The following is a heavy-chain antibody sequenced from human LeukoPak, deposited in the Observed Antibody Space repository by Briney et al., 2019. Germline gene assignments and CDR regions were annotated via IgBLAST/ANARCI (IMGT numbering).Heavy chain of an antibody. V-gene: IGHV4-59*01. Sequence: GSLRLSCVGYGFTFSSYGMSWVRQAPGKGLEWIGYIYYSGSTNYNPSLKSRVTISVDTSKNQFSLKLSSVTAADTAVYYCARGANNWNEALISYWGQGTLVTVSS. J-gene: IGHJ4*02. CDR2: IYYSGST. CDR3: ARGANNWNEALISY. D-gene: IGHD1-20*01. CDR1: GFTFSSYG.